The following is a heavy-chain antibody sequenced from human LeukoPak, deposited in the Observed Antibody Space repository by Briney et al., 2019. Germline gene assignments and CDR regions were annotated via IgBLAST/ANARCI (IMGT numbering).Heavy chain of an antibody. V-gene: IGHV4-34*01. D-gene: IGHD1-26*01. J-gene: IGHJ6*02. CDR3: ARGRKASWELKSYYYYYGMDV. CDR1: GGSFSGYY. CDR2: INHSGST. Sequence: PSETLSLTCAVYGGSFSGYYWSWIRQPPGKGLEWIGEINHSGSTNYNPSLKSRVTISVDTSKNQFSLKLSSVTAADTAVYYCARGRKASWELKSYYYYYGMDVWGQGTTVTVSS.